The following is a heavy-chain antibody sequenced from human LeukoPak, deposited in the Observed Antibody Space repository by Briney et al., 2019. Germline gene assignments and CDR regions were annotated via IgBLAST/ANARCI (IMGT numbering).Heavy chain of an antibody. CDR1: GFTFSSYS. Sequence: PGGSLRLSCAASGFTFSSYSMNWVRQAPGKGLEGVSYISSSSSTIYYADSVKGRFTISRDNAKNSLYLQMNSLRAEDTAVYYCARDRFLRAGTIDYWGQGTLVTVSS. CDR3: ARDRFLRAGTIDY. CDR2: ISSSSSTI. V-gene: IGHV3-48*01. J-gene: IGHJ4*02. D-gene: IGHD6-13*01.